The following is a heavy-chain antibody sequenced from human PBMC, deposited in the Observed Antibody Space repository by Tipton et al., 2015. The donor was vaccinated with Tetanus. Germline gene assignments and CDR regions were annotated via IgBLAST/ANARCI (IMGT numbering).Heavy chain of an antibody. CDR1: GYMFSSHW. CDR3: ARAFCNYNCHGGYFDY. CDR2: IYPGDSYS. V-gene: IGHV5-51*01. D-gene: IGHD2/OR15-2a*01. J-gene: IGHJ4*02. Sequence: QSGAEVKQPGESLKISCKGSGYMFSSHWIGWVRRVPGKGLEWLGTIYPGDSYSTYSPSFEGQVTISRDNSANRLFLQMNSLKADDTAVYYCARAFCNYNCHGGYFDYWGQGTLVTVSS.